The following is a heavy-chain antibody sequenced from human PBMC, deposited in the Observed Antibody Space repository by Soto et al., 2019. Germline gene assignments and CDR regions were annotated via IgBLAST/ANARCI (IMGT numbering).Heavy chain of an antibody. V-gene: IGHV3-33*01. CDR2: IWYDGSNK. CDR3: ARDHARDSSSWYRQGYYYYYGMDV. D-gene: IGHD6-13*01. Sequence: QVQLVESGGGVVQPGRSLRLSCAASGFTFSSYGMHWVRQAPGKGLEWMAVIWYDGSNKYYADSVKGRFTISRDNSKNTLYLQMNSLRAEDTALYYCARDHARDSSSWYRQGYYYYYGMDVWGQGTTVTVSS. J-gene: IGHJ6*02. CDR1: GFTFSSYG.